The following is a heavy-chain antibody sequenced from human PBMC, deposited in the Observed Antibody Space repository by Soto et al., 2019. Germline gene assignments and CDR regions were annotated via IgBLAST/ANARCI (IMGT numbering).Heavy chain of an antibody. D-gene: IGHD3-22*01. J-gene: IGHJ4*02. CDR3: ARGTDYYDSSGYYGFDY. CDR1: GFTFSSYG. CDR2: IWYDGSNK. V-gene: IGHV3-33*01. Sequence: QVQLVESGGGVVQPGRSLRLSCAASGFTFSSYGMHWVRQAPGKGLEWVAVIWYDGSNKYYADSVKGRFTISRDNSKNTLYLQMNSLRAEDTAVYYCARGTDYYDSSGYYGFDYWGQGTLVTVSS.